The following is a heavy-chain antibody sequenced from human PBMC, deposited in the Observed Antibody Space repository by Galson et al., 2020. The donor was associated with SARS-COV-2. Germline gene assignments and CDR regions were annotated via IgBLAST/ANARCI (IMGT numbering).Heavy chain of an antibody. Sequence: SETLSLTCTVSGGSISSYYWSWIRQPPGKGLEWLGNIYYSGSTNYNPSLKSRVTISVDTSKNQFSLKLSSVTAADTAVYYCARRTLRGPRYWFDPWGQGTLVTVSS. CDR3: ARRTLRGPRYWFDP. J-gene: IGHJ5*02. V-gene: IGHV4-59*08. D-gene: IGHD3-16*01. CDR1: GGSISSYY. CDR2: IYYSGST.